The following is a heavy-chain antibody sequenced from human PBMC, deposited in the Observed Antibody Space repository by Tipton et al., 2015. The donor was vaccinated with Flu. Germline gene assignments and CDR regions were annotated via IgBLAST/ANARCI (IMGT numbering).Heavy chain of an antibody. CDR2: IHSTGTA. J-gene: IGHJ5*02. CDR3: VRRDYSNYVSDPKSWFDP. D-gene: IGHD4-11*01. Sequence: PGLVKPSETLSLTCTVSGGSVSSYYWTWIRQSAGKGLEWIGRIHSTGTADYNPSLRSRVTISVDRPKNQFSLRLTSVTAADTAVYYCVRRDYSNYVSDPKSWFDPWGQGVLVIVSS. V-gene: IGHV4-4*07. CDR1: GGSVSSYY.